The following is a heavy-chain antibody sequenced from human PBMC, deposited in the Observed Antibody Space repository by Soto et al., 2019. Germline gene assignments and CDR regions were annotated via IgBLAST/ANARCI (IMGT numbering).Heavy chain of an antibody. CDR1: GYTFTSYG. V-gene: IGHV1-18*01. D-gene: IGHD1-26*01. CDR2: ISANSGNT. Sequence: GASVKVSCKASGYTFTSYGISWVRQAPGQGLEWMGWISANSGNTNYAQKLQGRVTMTTDTSTSTAYMELRRLRSDATAVYYCARQWVSYGMDVWGQGTTVTVSS. J-gene: IGHJ6*02. CDR3: ARQWVSYGMDV.